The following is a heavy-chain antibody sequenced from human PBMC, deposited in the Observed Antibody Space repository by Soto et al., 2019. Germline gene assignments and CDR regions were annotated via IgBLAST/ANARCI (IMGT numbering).Heavy chain of an antibody. CDR3: ASRDPGTSVDY. CDR1: GGSFTSNNW. Sequence: SETLSLTCAVSGGSFTSNNWWTWVRQPPGQGLEWIGEIYRTGSTNYNPPLKSRVTVSLDKSENQFSLKVTSLTAADTAVYYCASRDPGTSVDYWDQGTLVTVSS. CDR2: IYRTGST. J-gene: IGHJ4*02. D-gene: IGHD1-7*01. V-gene: IGHV4-4*02.